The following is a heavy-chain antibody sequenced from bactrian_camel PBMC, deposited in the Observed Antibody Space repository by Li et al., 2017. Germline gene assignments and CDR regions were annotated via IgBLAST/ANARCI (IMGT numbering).Heavy chain of an antibody. CDR1: YTYDGGD. J-gene: IGHJ4*01. V-gene: IGHV3S55*01. D-gene: IGHD6*01. Sequence: HVQLVESGGGSVQAGGSLRLSCGYTYDGGDMAWFRQAPGMEREGVAAISSASSADYADSVKGRFTISKDNERNTLALQMNSLKPEDSAMYYCASAAYHSNWARLEKRYYSYWGQGTQVTVS. CDR2: ISSASSA. CDR3: ASAAYHSNWARLEKRYYSY.